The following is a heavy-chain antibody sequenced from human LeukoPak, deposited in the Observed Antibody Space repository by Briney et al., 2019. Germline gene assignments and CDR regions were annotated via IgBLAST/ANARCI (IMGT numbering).Heavy chain of an antibody. CDR2: IRSSSGTI. D-gene: IGHD6-13*01. J-gene: IGHJ3*02. V-gene: IGHV3-48*04. CDR3: ARIPLNDVAAAAPQGDALDI. CDR1: GFTFSSYS. Sequence: GGSLRLSCAASGFTFSSYSMNWVRQAPGKGLEWVSYIRSSSGTIYYPDSVKGRFTISRDNAKNSLYLQMNSLRAEDTAVYYCARIPLNDVAAAAPQGDALDIWGQGTMVTVSS.